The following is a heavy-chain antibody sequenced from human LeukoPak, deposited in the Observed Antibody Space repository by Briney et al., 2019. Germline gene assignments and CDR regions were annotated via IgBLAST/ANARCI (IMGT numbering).Heavy chain of an antibody. CDR3: ARDGGYYYGDSFDS. J-gene: IGHJ3*02. CDR1: GGAISTYY. D-gene: IGHD3-22*01. Sequence: SETLSLTCSVSGGAISTYYWNWIRQPPGKGLEWTGNIDYSGSTNYNPSLKCRVIISVDWSKNEFSLKLTSVTAADTAVYFCARDGGYYYGDSFDSWGQGTTVTVSS. CDR2: IDYSGST. V-gene: IGHV4-59*01.